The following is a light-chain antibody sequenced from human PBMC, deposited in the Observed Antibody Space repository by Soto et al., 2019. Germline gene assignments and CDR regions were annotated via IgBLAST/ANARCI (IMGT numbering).Light chain of an antibody. V-gene: IGLV1-51*01. Sequence: QSVLTQPPSVSAAPGQKVTISCSGSSSNIGNNYVSWYQHFPGTAPKLLIYDNSNRPSGIPDRFSGSKSDTSATLGITGLXXGXXXXXXCGTWDSSLSAVVFGGGTKLTVL. CDR3: GTWDSSLSAVV. CDR1: SSNIGNNY. CDR2: DNS. J-gene: IGLJ2*01.